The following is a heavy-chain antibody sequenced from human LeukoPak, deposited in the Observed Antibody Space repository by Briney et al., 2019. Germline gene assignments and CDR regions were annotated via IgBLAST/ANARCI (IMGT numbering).Heavy chain of an antibody. CDR3: AEERGGSANGYSFDI. V-gene: IGHV3-23*01. J-gene: IGHJ3*02. Sequence: GGSLRLSCAASGFSFRNYAMNWVRQAPGKGLEWVSSISCNGGSTWYADSEKGRFTIPRYNSKNTLYLQMNSLTTEDTAVYYSAEERGGSANGYSFDIWGQETMVTVS. CDR2: ISCNGGST. CDR1: GFSFRNYA. D-gene: IGHD1-26*01.